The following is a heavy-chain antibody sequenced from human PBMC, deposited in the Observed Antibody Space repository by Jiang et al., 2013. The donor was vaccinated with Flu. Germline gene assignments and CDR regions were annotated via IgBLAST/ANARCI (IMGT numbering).Heavy chain of an antibody. CDR3: ARGGGERITIFGVVICQLNDAFDI. D-gene: IGHD3-3*01. V-gene: IGHV1-18*01. Sequence: SWVRQAPGQGLEWMGWISAYNGNTNYAQKLQGRITMTTDTSTSTAYMELRSLRSDDTAVYYCARGGGERITIFGVVICQLNDAFDIWGQGTMATVSS. J-gene: IGHJ3*02. CDR2: ISAYNGNT.